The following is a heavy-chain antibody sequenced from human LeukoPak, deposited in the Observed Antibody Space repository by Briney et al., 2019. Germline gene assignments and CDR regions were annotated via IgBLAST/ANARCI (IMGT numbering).Heavy chain of an antibody. V-gene: IGHV4-34*01. J-gene: IGHJ2*01. D-gene: IGHD4-17*01. CDR2: INHSGST. CDR3: ARNDYGDYSWYFDL. Sequence: KPSETLSLTCAVYGGSFSGYYWSWIRQPPGKGLEWIGEINHSGSTNYNPSLKSRVTISVDTSKNQFSLKLSSVTAADTAVYYCARNDYGDYSWYFDLWGRGTLVTVSS. CDR1: GGSFSGYY.